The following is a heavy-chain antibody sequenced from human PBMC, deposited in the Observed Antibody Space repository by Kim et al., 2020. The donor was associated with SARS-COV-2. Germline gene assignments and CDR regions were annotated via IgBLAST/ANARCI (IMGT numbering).Heavy chain of an antibody. V-gene: IGHV3-30*04. D-gene: IGHD6-13*01. CDR1: GFTFSTYA. J-gene: IGHJ6*02. CDR3: ARGRDSSWLGYYYYGMDV. CDR2: ISYDGSNK. Sequence: GGSLRLSCAASGFTFSTYAMHWVRQAPGKGLEWVAVISYDGSNKYYTDSVKGRFTISRDNSKNTLYLQMNSLRAEDTALYYCARGRDSSWLGYYYYGMDVWGQGTTVTVSS.